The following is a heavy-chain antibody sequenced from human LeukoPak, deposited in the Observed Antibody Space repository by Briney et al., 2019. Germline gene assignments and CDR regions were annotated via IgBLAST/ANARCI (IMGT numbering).Heavy chain of an antibody. CDR2: IIPIFGTA. Sequence: SVKVSCKASGGTFSSYAISWVRQAPGQGLEWMGGIIPIFGTANYAQKFQGRVTITADKSTSTAHMELSSLRSEDTAVYYCARDPADDYYGSGSTGDYWGQGTLVTVSS. CDR3: ARDPADDYYGSGSTGDY. D-gene: IGHD3-10*01. V-gene: IGHV1-69*06. J-gene: IGHJ4*02. CDR1: GGTFSSYA.